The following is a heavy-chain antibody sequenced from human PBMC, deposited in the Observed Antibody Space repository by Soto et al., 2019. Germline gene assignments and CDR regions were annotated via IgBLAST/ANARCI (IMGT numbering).Heavy chain of an antibody. CDR1: GGTIRSSSYY. Sequence: SETLSLTCTVSGGTIRSSSYYWGWIRQPPGKGLEWIGSIYYSGSTYYNPSLKSRVTISVDTSKNQFSLKLSSVTAADTAVYYCARHTPAISISDHWGQGTLVTVSS. CDR3: ARHTPAISISDH. CDR2: IYYSGST. J-gene: IGHJ4*02. V-gene: IGHV4-39*01. D-gene: IGHD2-15*01.